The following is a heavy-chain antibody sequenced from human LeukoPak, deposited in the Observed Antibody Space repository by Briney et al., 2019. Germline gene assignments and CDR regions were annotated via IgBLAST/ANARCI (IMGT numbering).Heavy chain of an antibody. Sequence: QLGGSLRLSCAASGFTFSSHAMSWVRQAPGKGLEWVSAISADSYYTYYADSVQGRFTISRDNSKNTLYLQMNSLRAEDTALYFCANFVDTSMGGNDYCGQGTLVTVSS. CDR3: ANFVDTSMGGNDY. CDR1: GFTFSSHA. CDR2: ISADSYYT. V-gene: IGHV3-23*01. J-gene: IGHJ4*02. D-gene: IGHD5-18*01.